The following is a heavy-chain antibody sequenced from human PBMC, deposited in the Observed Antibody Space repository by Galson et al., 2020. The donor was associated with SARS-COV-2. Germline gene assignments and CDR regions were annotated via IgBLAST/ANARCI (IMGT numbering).Heavy chain of an antibody. D-gene: IGHD6-13*01. J-gene: IGHJ4*02. CDR1: DGSFSNYF. V-gene: IGHV4-34*01. Sequence: SQASETLSLTCDVYDGSFSNYFWSWIRQSPGKGLEWIGEVNKSGNTNYNPSLKSRVNISVDTSKNQFSLTLSSVTAADTAIYYCARDPYSAALGFWGQGTLVTVSS. CDR3: ARDPYSAALGF. CDR2: VNKSGNT.